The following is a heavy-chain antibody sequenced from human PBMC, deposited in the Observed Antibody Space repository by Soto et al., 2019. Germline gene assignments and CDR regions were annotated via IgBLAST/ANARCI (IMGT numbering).Heavy chain of an antibody. CDR3: ARVYYDSSGYHDAFDI. V-gene: IGHV1-8*01. CDR1: GYTFTSYD. D-gene: IGHD3-22*01. J-gene: IGHJ3*02. Sequence: ASVKVSCKASGYTFTSYDSNWVRQATGQGLEWMGWMNPNSGNTGYAQKFQGRVTMTRNTSISTAYMELSSLRSEDTAVYYCARVYYDSSGYHDAFDIWGQGTMVTVSS. CDR2: MNPNSGNT.